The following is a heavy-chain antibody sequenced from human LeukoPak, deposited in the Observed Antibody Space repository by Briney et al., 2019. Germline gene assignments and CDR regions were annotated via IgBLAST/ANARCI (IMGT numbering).Heavy chain of an antibody. CDR1: GGSISSGSYY. V-gene: IGHV4-61*01. CDR3: ARWDLVKGAFDS. Sequence: SQTLSLTCTVSGGSISSGSYYWSWIRQPPGRGLEWIGYIYHTGSTRDSPSLKSRVTISVDRSKNQFSLNLGSVTAADTAVYYCARWDLVKGAFDSWGQGTLVTVSS. J-gene: IGHJ4*02. D-gene: IGHD1-26*01. CDR2: IYHTGST.